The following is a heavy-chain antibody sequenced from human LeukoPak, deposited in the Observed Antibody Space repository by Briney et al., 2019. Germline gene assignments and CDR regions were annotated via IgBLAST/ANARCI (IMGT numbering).Heavy chain of an antibody. D-gene: IGHD4-4*01. V-gene: IGHV3-64*01. Sequence: GGSLRLSCAASGFTFSSYAMHWVRQAPGEGLEYVSAISSNGGSTYYANSVKGRFTISRDNAKNTLYLQMNSLRAEDTAVYYCAAGTTLTDDNWFDPWGQGTLVTVSS. CDR1: GFTFSSYA. J-gene: IGHJ5*02. CDR3: AAGTTLTDDNWFDP. CDR2: ISSNGGST.